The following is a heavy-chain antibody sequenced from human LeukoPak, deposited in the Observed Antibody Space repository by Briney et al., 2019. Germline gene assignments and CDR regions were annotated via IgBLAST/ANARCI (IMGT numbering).Heavy chain of an antibody. CDR1: GFTFSSYG. Sequence: PGRSLRLSCAASGFTFSSYGMHWVRQAPGKGLEWVAFIRYDGSNEYYADSVKGRFTISRDNSKNTLYLQMNSLRAEDTAVYYCAVAAYDYVWGSYRRGYYFDYWGQGTLVTVSS. CDR2: IRYDGSNE. CDR3: AVAAYDYVWGSYRRGYYFDY. V-gene: IGHV3-30*02. D-gene: IGHD3-16*02. J-gene: IGHJ4*02.